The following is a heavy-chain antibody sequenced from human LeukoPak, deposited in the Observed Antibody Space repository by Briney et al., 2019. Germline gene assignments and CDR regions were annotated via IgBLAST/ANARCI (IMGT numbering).Heavy chain of an antibody. D-gene: IGHD6-6*01. CDR2: IYSGGST. CDR3: ARASIAASGYYFDY. V-gene: IGHV3-66*02. Sequence: GGSLSLSCAASGFTVSTNYMTWVRQAPGKGLEWVSVIYSGGSTFYADSVKGRFTISRDNSKNTLYLQMNSLRAEDTAVYYCARASIAASGYYFDYWGQGTLVTVSS. J-gene: IGHJ4*02. CDR1: GFTVSTNY.